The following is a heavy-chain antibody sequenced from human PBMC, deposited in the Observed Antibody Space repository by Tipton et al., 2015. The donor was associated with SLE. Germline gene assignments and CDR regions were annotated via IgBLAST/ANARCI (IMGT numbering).Heavy chain of an antibody. CDR2: IYHSGST. CDR1: GGSISSSDW. V-gene: IGHV4-4*02. D-gene: IGHD4-23*01. Sequence: TLSLTCAVSGGSISSSDWWTWVRQPPGKGLECIGEIYHSGSTNYNPSLKSRFTISVDKSKNQFSLELISVTAADTAVYYCARKTTVITPGAFDIWGQGTMVTVSS. CDR3: ARKTTVITPGAFDI. J-gene: IGHJ3*02.